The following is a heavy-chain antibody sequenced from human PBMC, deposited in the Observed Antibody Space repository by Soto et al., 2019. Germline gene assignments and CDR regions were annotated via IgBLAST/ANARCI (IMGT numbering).Heavy chain of an antibody. J-gene: IGHJ4*02. CDR2: IYHSGST. V-gene: IGHV4-30-2*01. Sequence: PSETLSLTCAVSGGSISSGGYSWSWIRQPPGKGLEWIGYIYHSGSTYYNPSLKSRVTISVDRSKNQFSLKLSSVTAADTAVYYCASSIAAAEIGLDYWGQGTLVTVSS. D-gene: IGHD6-13*01. CDR3: ASSIAAAEIGLDY. CDR1: GGSISSGGYS.